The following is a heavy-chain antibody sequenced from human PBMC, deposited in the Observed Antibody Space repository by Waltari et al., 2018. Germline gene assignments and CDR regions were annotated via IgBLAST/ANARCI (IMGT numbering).Heavy chain of an antibody. V-gene: IGHV1-8*01. CDR2: MNPDSGTT. CDR3: ARQKNSFDY. Sequence: QVQLVQSGAEVKKPGASVRVSCKTSGYTFIDYDIIWVRQAPGQGLEWMGWMNPDSGTTGSAQTFQGRVTMTRNKSARTAYMQLSSLGSEDTAVYYCARQKNSFDYWGQGTLVTVSS. CDR1: GYTFIDYD. J-gene: IGHJ4*02.